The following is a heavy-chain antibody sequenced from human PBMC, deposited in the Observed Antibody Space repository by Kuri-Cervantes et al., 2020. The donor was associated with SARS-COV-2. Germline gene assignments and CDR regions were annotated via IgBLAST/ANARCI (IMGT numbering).Heavy chain of an antibody. CDR1: GCTFSSYA. CDR3: ARDHRDGYNWSSFFGGMDV. Sequence: GESLKISCAASGCTFSSYAMHWVRQAPGKGLEWVAVISYDGSHKYYADSVKGRFTISRDNYKNTLYLQMNSLRAEDTAVYYCARDHRDGYNWSSFFGGMDVWGQGTTVTVSS. J-gene: IGHJ6*02. CDR2: ISYDGSHK. D-gene: IGHD5-24*01. V-gene: IGHV3-30-3*01.